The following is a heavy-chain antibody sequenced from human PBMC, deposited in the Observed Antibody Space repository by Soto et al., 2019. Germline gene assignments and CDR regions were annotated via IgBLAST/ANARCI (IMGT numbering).Heavy chain of an antibody. CDR3: TTDCLFGIAPDY. J-gene: IGHJ4*02. CDR2: IRSKANSYAT. D-gene: IGHD6-13*01. CDR1: GFTFSGSA. V-gene: IGHV3-73*01. Sequence: GGSLRLSWAASGFTFSGSAMRWVRQATGKGLEWVGRIRSKANSYATAYAASVKGRFTISRDDSKNTLYLQMNSLKTEDTAVYYCTTDCLFGIAPDYWGQGTLVTVSS.